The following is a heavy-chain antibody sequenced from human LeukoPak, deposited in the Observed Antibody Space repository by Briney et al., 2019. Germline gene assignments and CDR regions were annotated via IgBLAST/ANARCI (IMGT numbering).Heavy chain of an antibody. V-gene: IGHV7-4-1*02. CDR1: GYTFTSYA. D-gene: IGHD2-15*01. CDR3: ARCGGGTTCPSYYYFYMDV. J-gene: IGHJ6*03. Sequence: ASVKVSCKASGYTFTSYAMNWVRQAPGQGLEWMGWINTNTGNPTYAQGFTGRFVFSLDTSVSTAYLQISSLKTEDTAVYYCARCGGGTTCPSYYYFYMDVWGKGTTVTISS. CDR2: INTNTGNP.